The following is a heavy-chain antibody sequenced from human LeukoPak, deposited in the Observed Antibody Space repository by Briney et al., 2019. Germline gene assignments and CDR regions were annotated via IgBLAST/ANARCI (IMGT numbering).Heavy chain of an antibody. CDR1: GINFRDYD. CDR3: ARSINYSNYLLDS. D-gene: IGHD4-11*01. CDR2: VSASGATT. V-gene: IGHV3-23*01. Sequence: GGTLRLSCAASGINFRDYDITWVGQAPGKGLKGFASVSASGATTNYADSVRGRFTIFRDNSNKVTYLRMNSLSAEDTAVYYCARSINYSNYLLDSWGQGTRVTVSS. J-gene: IGHJ4*02.